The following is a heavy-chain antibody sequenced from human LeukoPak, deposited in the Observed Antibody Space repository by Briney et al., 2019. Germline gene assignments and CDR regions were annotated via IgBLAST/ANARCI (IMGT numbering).Heavy chain of an antibody. CDR2: IYYSGST. V-gene: IGHV4-59*01. J-gene: IGHJ4*02. D-gene: IGHD4-23*01. CDR1: GGSISSYY. Sequence: SETLSLTCTVSGGSISSYYWSWIRQPPGKGLEWIGYIYYSGSTNYNPSLKSRVTISVDTSKNQFSLKLSSVTAADTAVYYCARLSLVVTASGVGYLFDYWGQGTLVTVSS. CDR3: ARLSLVVTASGVGYLFDY.